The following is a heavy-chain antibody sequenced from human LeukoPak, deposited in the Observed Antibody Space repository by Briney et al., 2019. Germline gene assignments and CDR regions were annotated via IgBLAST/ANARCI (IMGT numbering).Heavy chain of an antibody. CDR3: ARDRVAVAPASYYYGMDV. CDR1: GFTISDYW. J-gene: IGHJ6*02. V-gene: IGHV3-30-3*01. Sequence: GGSLRLSCAASGFTISDYWMSWVRQAPGKGLEWVAVISYDGSNKYYADSVKGRFTISRDNSKNTLYLQMNSLRAEDTAVYYCARDRVAVAPASYYYGMDVWGQGTTVTVSS. CDR2: ISYDGSNK. D-gene: IGHD6-19*01.